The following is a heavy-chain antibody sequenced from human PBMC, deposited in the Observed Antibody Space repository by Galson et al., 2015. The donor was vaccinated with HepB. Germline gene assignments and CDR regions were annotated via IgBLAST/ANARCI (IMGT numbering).Heavy chain of an antibody. Sequence: CAISGDSVSSNSAAWNWIRQSPSRGLEWLGRTYYRSKWYNDYAVSVKSRITINPDTSKNQFSLQLNSVTPEDTAVYYCARAAYSSSWYALYYYYMDVWGKGTTVTVSS. J-gene: IGHJ6*03. CDR3: ARAAYSSSWYALYYYYMDV. V-gene: IGHV6-1*01. CDR1: GDSVSSNSAA. CDR2: TYYRSKWYN. D-gene: IGHD6-13*01.